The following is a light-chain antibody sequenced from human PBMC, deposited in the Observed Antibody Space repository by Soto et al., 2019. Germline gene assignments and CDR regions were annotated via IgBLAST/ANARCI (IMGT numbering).Light chain of an antibody. Sequence: EIVLTQSPGTLSLSPGERATLSCRASQSVSSSYLAWYQQKPGQAPRLLIYGASSRATGIPDRFSGSGSGTDFTLAISRLEPEDFAVYYCQYRWGFTFGPGTKVDIK. J-gene: IGKJ3*01. CDR3: QYRWGFT. CDR2: GAS. V-gene: IGKV3-20*01. CDR1: QSVSSSY.